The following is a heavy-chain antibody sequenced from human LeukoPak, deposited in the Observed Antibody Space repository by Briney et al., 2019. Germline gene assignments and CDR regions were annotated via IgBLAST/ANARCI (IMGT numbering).Heavy chain of an antibody. Sequence: SVKVSCKASGGTFSSYAISWVRQAPGQGLEWMGGIIPIFGTANYAQKFQGRVTITADESTSTAYMELSSLRSEDTAVYYCARGRYSSGWADYYYYGMDVWGQGTTVTVS. J-gene: IGHJ6*02. V-gene: IGHV1-69*13. CDR1: GGTFSSYA. CDR2: IIPIFGTA. CDR3: ARGRYSSGWADYYYYGMDV. D-gene: IGHD6-19*01.